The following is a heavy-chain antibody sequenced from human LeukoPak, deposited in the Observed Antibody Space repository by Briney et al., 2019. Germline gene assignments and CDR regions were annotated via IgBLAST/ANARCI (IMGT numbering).Heavy chain of an antibody. CDR3: ARGGYCSSTSCYTEVDY. D-gene: IGHD2-2*02. CDR2: IYHSGST. V-gene: IGHV4-38-2*02. J-gene: IGHJ4*02. CDR1: GYSISSGYY. Sequence: SETLSLTCTVSGYSISSGYYWGWIRQPPGKGLEWIGYIYHSGSTYYNPSLKSRVTISVDRSKNQFSLKLSSVTAADTAVYYCARGGYCSSTSCYTEVDYWGQGTLVTVSS.